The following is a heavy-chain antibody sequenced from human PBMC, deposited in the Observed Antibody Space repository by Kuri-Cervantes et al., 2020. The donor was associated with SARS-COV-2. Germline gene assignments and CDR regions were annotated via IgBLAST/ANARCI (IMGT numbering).Heavy chain of an antibody. CDR1: GYSITNGYY. D-gene: IGHD2/OR15-2a*01. CDR2: VYHSGET. CDR3: ARDGSFSPLYYYYYYMDV. V-gene: IGHV4-38-2*02. Sequence: SETLSLTCSVSGYSITNGYYWGWIRQPPGKGLEWIGSVYHSGETYYNPSPNRRVSISIDASKNQFSLKLSSVTAADTAVYYCARDGSFSPLYYYYYYMDVWGKGTTVTVSS. J-gene: IGHJ6*03.